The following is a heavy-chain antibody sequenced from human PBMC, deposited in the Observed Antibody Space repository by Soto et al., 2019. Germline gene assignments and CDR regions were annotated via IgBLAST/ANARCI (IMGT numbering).Heavy chain of an antibody. CDR2: ISGSGGST. CDR1: GFTFSIYA. D-gene: IGHD1-1*01. Sequence: EVQLLESGGGLVQPGGSLRLSCAASGFTFSIYAMSWVRQAPGKGLEWVSAISGSGGSTYYADSVKGRFTISRDNSKNTLHLQMNSLRDEDTGVYYCAKVRNWNYVDYWGQGTLVTVSP. CDR3: AKVRNWNYVDY. J-gene: IGHJ4*02. V-gene: IGHV3-23*01.